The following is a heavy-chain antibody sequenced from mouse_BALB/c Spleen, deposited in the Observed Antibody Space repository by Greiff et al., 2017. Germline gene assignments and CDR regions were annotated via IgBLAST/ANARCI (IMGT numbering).Heavy chain of an antibody. V-gene: IGHV5-9-4*01. Sequence: EVKVEESGGGLVKPGGSLKLSCAASGFTFSSYAMSWVRQSPEKRLEWVAEISSGGSYTYYPDTVTGRFTISGDTAKNTLYLEMSSLRSEDTAMYYCAILEYDEDWFAYWGQGTLVTVSA. J-gene: IGHJ3*01. CDR1: GFTFSSYA. CDR3: AILEYDEDWFAY. D-gene: IGHD2-14*01. CDR2: ISSGGSYT.